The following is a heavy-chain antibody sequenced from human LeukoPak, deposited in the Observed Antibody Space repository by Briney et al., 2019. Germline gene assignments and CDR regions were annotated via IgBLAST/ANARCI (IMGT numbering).Heavy chain of an antibody. CDR1: GFTFSSYK. J-gene: IGHJ6*02. Sequence: GGSLRLSCAASGFTFSSYKMNWVRQAQGKGLEWVSSISDSSIYIYYADSVKGRFTISRDNAKNSLYLQLNSLRAEDTAVYYCAREGTIGTTLYYYGIDVWGRGTTVTVSS. CDR3: AREGTIGTTLYYYGIDV. V-gene: IGHV3-21*01. D-gene: IGHD1-1*01. CDR2: ISDSSIYI.